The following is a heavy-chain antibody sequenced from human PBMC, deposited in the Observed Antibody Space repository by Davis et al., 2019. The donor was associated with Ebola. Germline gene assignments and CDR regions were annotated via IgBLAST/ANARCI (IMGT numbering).Heavy chain of an antibody. J-gene: IGHJ4*02. CDR1: GFTFSSYG. Sequence: GESLKISCAASGFTFSSYGMHWVRQAPGKGLEWVAVIWHDGSNKYYADSVKGRFTISRDNSKNTLYLQMNSLRAEDTAVYYCATIAAAGDFDYWGQGTLVTVSS. D-gene: IGHD6-13*01. CDR2: IWHDGSNK. CDR3: ATIAAAGDFDY. V-gene: IGHV3-33*01.